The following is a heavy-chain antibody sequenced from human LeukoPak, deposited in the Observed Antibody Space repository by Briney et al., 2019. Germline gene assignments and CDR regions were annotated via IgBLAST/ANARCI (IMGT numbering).Heavy chain of an antibody. CDR1: GFTFRAYD. Sequence: PGGSLRLSCAASGFTFRAYDMHWVRQTAGKGLEWVSGIGPDGDTYYADSVKSRFTISRENGENSVHLQMNSLRAGDTAVYYCVRDSNYYAMDVWGQGTTVTVSS. D-gene: IGHD2-8*01. V-gene: IGHV3-13*01. J-gene: IGHJ6*02. CDR2: IGPDGDT. CDR3: VRDSNYYAMDV.